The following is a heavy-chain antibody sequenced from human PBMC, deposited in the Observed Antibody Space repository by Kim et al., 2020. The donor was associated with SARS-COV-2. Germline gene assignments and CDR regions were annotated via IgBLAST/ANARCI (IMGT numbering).Heavy chain of an antibody. V-gene: IGHV4-34*01. Sequence: SETLSLTCAVYGGSFSGYYWSWIRQPPGKGLEWIGEINHSGSTNYNPSLKSRVTISVDTSKNQFPLKLSSVPASDTAVYYCARGLPRVKCSGGSCYSGWFDPWGQGTLVTVSS. J-gene: IGHJ5*02. CDR1: GGSFSGYY. CDR3: ARGLPRVKCSGGSCYSGWFDP. D-gene: IGHD2-15*01. CDR2: INHSGST.